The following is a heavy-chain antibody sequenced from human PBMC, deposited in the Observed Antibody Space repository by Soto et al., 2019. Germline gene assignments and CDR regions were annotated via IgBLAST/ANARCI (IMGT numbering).Heavy chain of an antibody. CDR1: GFTFSSYS. J-gene: IGHJ6*02. Sequence: EVQLVESRGGVVKPGGSLRLSCAASGFTFSSYSMNWVRQAPGKGLEWVSSISSSSSYVYYADSVKGRFTISRDNAKNSLYLQMNSLRVEDTAVYYCARMGSQRYYYYGMDVWGQGTTVTVSS. V-gene: IGHV3-21*01. CDR3: ARMGSQRYYYYGMDV. CDR2: ISSSSSYV. D-gene: IGHD6-25*01.